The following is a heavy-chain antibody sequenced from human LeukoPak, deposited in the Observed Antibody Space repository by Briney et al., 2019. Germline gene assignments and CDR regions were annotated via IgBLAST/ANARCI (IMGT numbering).Heavy chain of an antibody. CDR3: ARGSGTTRPMIDY. J-gene: IGHJ4*02. V-gene: IGHV3-21*01. CDR2: ITGSSSYI. Sequence: GGSPRLSCAASGFTFSSYSMNWVRQAPGKGLEWVSSITGSSSYIYYADSVQGRFTISRDNAKSSLYLQMNSLRAEDTAVYYCARGSGTTRPMIDYWGQGTLVTVSS. D-gene: IGHD1-7*01. CDR1: GFTFSSYS.